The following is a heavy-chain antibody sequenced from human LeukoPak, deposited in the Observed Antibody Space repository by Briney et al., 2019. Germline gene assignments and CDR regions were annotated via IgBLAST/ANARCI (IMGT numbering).Heavy chain of an antibody. V-gene: IGHV1-69*05. CDR2: IIPIFGTA. J-gene: IGHJ6*04. D-gene: IGHD3-3*01. CDR1: GGTFSSYA. CDR3: ARTESRFLEWLSPMDV. Sequence: SVKVSCKASGGTFSSYAISWVRQAPGQGLEWMGGIIPIFGTANYAQKFQGRVTITTDESTSTAYMELGSLRSEDTAVYYCARTESRFLEWLSPMDVWGKGTTVTVSS.